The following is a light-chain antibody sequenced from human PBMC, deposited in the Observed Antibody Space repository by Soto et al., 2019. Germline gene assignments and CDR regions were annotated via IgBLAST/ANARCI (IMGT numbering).Light chain of an antibody. Sequence: QAVLTQSSSASASLGSSVKLTCTLSSGHSSYIIAWHQQQPGKAPRFLMKLEGSGSYNKGSGVPDRFSGSSSGADRYLTISNLQSEDEADYYCETWDGNSGVFGGGTKLTVL. CDR2: LEGSGSY. V-gene: IGLV4-60*03. J-gene: IGLJ3*02. CDR3: ETWDGNSGV. CDR1: SGHSSYI.